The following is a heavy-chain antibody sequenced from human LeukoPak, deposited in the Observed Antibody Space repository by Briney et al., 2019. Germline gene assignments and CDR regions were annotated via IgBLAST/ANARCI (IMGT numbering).Heavy chain of an antibody. D-gene: IGHD5-12*01. CDR3: ARGGNSGYDLYDAFDI. V-gene: IGHV3-48*01. J-gene: IGHJ3*02. Sequence: GGSLRLSCAASGFTFSSYSMNWVRQAPGKGLEWVSYISSSSSTIYYADSVKGRFTISRDNAKNSLYLQMNSLRAEDTAVYYCARGGNSGYDLYDAFDIWGQGTMVTVSS. CDR1: GFTFSSYS. CDR2: ISSSSSTI.